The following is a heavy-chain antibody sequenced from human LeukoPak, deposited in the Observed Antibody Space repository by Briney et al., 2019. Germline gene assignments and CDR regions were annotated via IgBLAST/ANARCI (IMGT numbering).Heavy chain of an antibody. Sequence: PGGSLRLSCAASGFTFSSYSMNWVRQAPGKGLEWVSYISSSSSTIYYADSVKGRFTISRDNAKNSLYLQMNSLRAEDTAVYYCARDAGTAVAGTSYWGQGTLVTVSS. CDR3: ARDAGTAVAGTSY. CDR2: ISSSSSTI. CDR1: GFTFSSYS. V-gene: IGHV3-48*01. D-gene: IGHD6-19*01. J-gene: IGHJ4*02.